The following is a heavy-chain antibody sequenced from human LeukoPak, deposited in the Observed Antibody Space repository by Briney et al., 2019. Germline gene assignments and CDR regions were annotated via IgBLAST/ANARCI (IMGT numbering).Heavy chain of an antibody. J-gene: IGHJ5*02. CDR3: AKAHPPPLYFDGPGWFDP. Sequence: GRSLRLSCAASGFTFSSYAMHWVRQAPGKGLEWVSIIYSGDSTSYADSVKGRFTISRDNSKNTLYLQMNSLRAEDTAVYYCAKAHPPPLYFDGPGWFDPWGQGTLVTVSS. V-gene: IGHV3-NL1*01. D-gene: IGHD3-9*01. CDR1: GFTFSSYA. CDR2: IYSGDST.